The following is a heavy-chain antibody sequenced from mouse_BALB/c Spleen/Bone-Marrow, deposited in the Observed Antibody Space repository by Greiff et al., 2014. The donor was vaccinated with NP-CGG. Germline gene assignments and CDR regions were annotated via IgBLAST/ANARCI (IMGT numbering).Heavy chain of an antibody. V-gene: IGHV5-17*02. CDR2: ISSGSSTI. CDR1: GFTFSSFG. D-gene: IGHD1-1*01. Sequence: EVKLVESGGGLVQPGGSRKLSCAASGFTFSSFGMHWVRQAPEKGLEWVAYISSGSSTIYYADTVKGRFTISRDNPKNTLFLQMTSLRSEDTAMYYCARLRRYYGYFDYWGQGTTLTASS. CDR3: ARLRRYYGYFDY. J-gene: IGHJ2*01.